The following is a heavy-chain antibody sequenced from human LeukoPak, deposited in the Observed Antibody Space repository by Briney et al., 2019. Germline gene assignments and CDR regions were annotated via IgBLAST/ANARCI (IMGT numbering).Heavy chain of an antibody. CDR3: AKALYGGHDY. Sequence: GGSLRLSCAASGITFSRHAMSWGRQAPGKGLEWVSVISGSGGSTYYADSVKGRFTISRDNSKNTLSLQMNSLRAEDTAVYYCAKALYGGHDYWGQGTLVTVSS. V-gene: IGHV3-23*01. D-gene: IGHD4-23*01. J-gene: IGHJ4*02. CDR2: ISGSGGST. CDR1: GITFSRHA.